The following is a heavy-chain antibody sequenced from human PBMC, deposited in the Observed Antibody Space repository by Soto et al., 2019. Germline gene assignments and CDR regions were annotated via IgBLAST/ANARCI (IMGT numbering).Heavy chain of an antibody. Sequence: PGGSLRLSCTASGFTFGDYAMSWVRQAPGKGLEWVGFIRSKAYGGTTEYAASVKGRFTISRDDSKSIAYLQMNSLKTEDTAVYYCTRDGPIVAPRDWFVPWGQGTLVTVSS. CDR1: GFTFGDYA. J-gene: IGHJ5*02. CDR3: TRDGPIVAPRDWFVP. V-gene: IGHV3-49*04. D-gene: IGHD5-12*01. CDR2: IRSKAYGGTT.